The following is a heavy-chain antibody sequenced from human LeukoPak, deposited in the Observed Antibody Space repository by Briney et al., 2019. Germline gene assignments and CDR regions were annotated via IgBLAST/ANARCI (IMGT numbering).Heavy chain of an antibody. CDR1: GYIFTSYL. J-gene: IGHJ4*02. CDR3: ARGEKGYSSGWSLRWVY. V-gene: IGHV5-51*01. D-gene: IGHD6-19*01. Sequence: GTSLMISCICSGYIFTSYLICWVRPMPGEGPEMRGIICPGDSDTRYSPSFQVQVTISADKSLITAYLHWGTLKDSATAIYYCARGEKGYSSGWSLRWVYWGQGTPVTVSS. CDR2: ICPGDSDT.